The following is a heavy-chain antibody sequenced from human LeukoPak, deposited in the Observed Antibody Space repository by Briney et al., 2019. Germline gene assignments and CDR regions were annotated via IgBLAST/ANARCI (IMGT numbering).Heavy chain of an antibody. Sequence: GASVKVSCKASGYTFTSYAMNWVRQAPGQGLEWMGRINPNSGGTNYAQKFQGRVIMTRDTSISTAYMELSSLTSDDTAVYYCARDSGISFNWFDPWGQGTLVTVSS. CDR2: INPNSGGT. CDR1: GYTFTSYA. CDR3: ARDSGISFNWFDP. D-gene: IGHD3-3*01. J-gene: IGHJ5*02. V-gene: IGHV1-2*06.